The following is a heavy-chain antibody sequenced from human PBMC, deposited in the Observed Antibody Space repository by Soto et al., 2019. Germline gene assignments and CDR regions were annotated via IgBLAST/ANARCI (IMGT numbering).Heavy chain of an antibody. D-gene: IGHD6-19*01. J-gene: IGHJ6*02. CDR3: ARSRVFITVAGMANYYYYYGMDV. Sequence: SETLSLTCTVSGGSISSYYWSWIRQPPGKGLEWIGDIYYSGSTNYNPSLKSRVTISVDTSKNQLSLQLNSVTPEDTAVYYCARSRVFITVAGMANYYYYYGMDVWGQGTTVTVSS. V-gene: IGHV4-59*12. CDR1: GGSISSYY. CDR2: IYYSGST.